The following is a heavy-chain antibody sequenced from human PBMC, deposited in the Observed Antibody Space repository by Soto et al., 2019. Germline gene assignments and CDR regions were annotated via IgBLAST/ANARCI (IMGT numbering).Heavy chain of an antibody. D-gene: IGHD2-2*01. Sequence: PGGSLRLSCAASGFTFSSYAMSWVRQAPGKGLEWVSAISGSGGITYYADSVKGRFTISIDNSKNTLYLQMNSLRAEDTAVYYCAKRGRSDIVVVPAAKGYYYGMEVWGQGTPVTVSS. CDR1: GFTFSSYA. J-gene: IGHJ6*02. V-gene: IGHV3-23*01. CDR2: ISGSGGIT. CDR3: AKRGRSDIVVVPAAKGYYYGMEV.